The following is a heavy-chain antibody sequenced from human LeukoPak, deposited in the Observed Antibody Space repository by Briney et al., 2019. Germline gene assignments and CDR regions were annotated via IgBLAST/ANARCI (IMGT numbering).Heavy chain of an antibody. CDR3: AKVGPGAARDY. Sequence: GGSPRLSCAASGFTFNSYAMSWVRQASGKGLEWVSGIRGGGDNTYYADSVKGRFTISRDTSKNTVYLEMNSLRAEDTAVYYCAKVGPGAARDYWGQGTLVTVSS. CDR2: IRGGGDNT. CDR1: GFTFNSYA. D-gene: IGHD2-15*01. V-gene: IGHV3-23*01. J-gene: IGHJ4*02.